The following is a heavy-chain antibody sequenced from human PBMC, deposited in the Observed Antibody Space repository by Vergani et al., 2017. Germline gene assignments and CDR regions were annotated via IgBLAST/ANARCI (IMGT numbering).Heavy chain of an antibody. V-gene: IGHV4-31*03. Sequence: QVQLQESGPGLVKPSQTLSLTCTVSGGSISSGGYYWSWIRQHPGKGLEWIGYIYYSGSTYYNPSLKSRVTISVDTAKNRFSLKLSSLTAADTAVYYCASHWVLHSSGWYVPAQVGYWGQGTLVTVSS. CDR3: ASHWVLHSSGWYVPAQVGY. D-gene: IGHD6-19*01. CDR1: GGSISSGGYY. J-gene: IGHJ4*02. CDR2: IYYSGST.